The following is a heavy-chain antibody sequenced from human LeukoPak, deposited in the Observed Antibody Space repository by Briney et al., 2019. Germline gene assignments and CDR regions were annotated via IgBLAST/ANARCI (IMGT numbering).Heavy chain of an antibody. CDR2: ISGSGGST. Sequence: GGSLRLSCAASGFTFSSFAMSWVPQAPGKGLEWVSAISGSGGSTYYADSVKGRFSISRDNSKNTLYLQMNSLRAEDTAVYYCAKAELVGAAGAVGYWGQGTLVTVSS. J-gene: IGHJ4*02. CDR1: GFTFSSFA. CDR3: AKAELVGAAGAVGY. V-gene: IGHV3-23*01. D-gene: IGHD2-15*01.